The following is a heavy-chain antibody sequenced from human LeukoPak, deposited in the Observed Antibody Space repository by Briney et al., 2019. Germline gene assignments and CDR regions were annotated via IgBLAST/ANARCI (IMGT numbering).Heavy chain of an antibody. CDR1: GYSITSYW. Sequence: GASLKISCKASGYSITSYWIGWVRQMAGKGLEWMGIIYPGDSETRYSPSIQGQVTISPDKSISIAYLQWSSLKASDTAMYYCAKARDGFLSGAFDIWGQGTMLTVSS. J-gene: IGHJ3*02. CDR3: AKARDGFLSGAFDI. D-gene: IGHD5-24*01. V-gene: IGHV5-51*01. CDR2: IYPGDSET.